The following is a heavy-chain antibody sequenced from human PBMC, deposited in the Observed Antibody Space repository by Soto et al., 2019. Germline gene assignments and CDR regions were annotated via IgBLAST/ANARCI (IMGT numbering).Heavy chain of an antibody. CDR2: IYNGQYR. CDR1: GGSVNNDNYY. V-gene: IGHV4-61*01. Sequence: SETLSLTCSVSGGSVNNDNYYWSWIRQPPGKGLEWIASIYNGQYRKFNPSLKSRVTISADPSKNTFSLRLNSVSAADTAVYYCSRDLPYYYDSSGSYDAFDIWGQGTMVTV. D-gene: IGHD3-22*01. CDR3: SRDLPYYYDSSGSYDAFDI. J-gene: IGHJ3*02.